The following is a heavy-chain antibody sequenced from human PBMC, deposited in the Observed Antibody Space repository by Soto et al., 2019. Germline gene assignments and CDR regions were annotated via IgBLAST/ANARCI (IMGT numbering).Heavy chain of an antibody. CDR2: ISAYNGNT. CDR1: GYTFTSYG. Sequence: ASVKVSCKASGYTFTSYGISWVRQAPGQGLEWMGWISAYNGNTNYAQKLQGRVTMTTDTSTSTAYMELRSLRSDDTAVYYCARDYGDYEGPDYFDYWGQGTLVTVSS. D-gene: IGHD4-17*01. V-gene: IGHV1-18*01. CDR3: ARDYGDYEGPDYFDY. J-gene: IGHJ4*02.